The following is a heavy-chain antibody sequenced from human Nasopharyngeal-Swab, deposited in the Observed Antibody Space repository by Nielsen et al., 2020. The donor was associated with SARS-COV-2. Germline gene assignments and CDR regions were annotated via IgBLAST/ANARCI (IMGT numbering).Heavy chain of an antibody. CDR2: IKQDGSEK. CDR1: GFTFSNFW. J-gene: IGHJ4*02. Sequence: GESLKISCAASGFTFSNFWMSWVRQAPGKGLEWVANIKQDGSEKYYVDSVKGRFTISRDNAKNSLYLQMNSLRAEDTALYYCAKDITEGGGYWGQGTLVTVSS. V-gene: IGHV3-7*03. D-gene: IGHD1-20*01. CDR3: AKDITEGGGY.